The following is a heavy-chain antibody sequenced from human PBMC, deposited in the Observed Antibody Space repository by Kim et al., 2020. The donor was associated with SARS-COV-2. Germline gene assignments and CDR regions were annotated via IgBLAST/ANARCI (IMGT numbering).Heavy chain of an antibody. Sequence: GGSLRLSCAASGFTFSSYAMSWVRQAPGKGLEWVSAISGSGGSTYYADSVKGRFTISRDNSKNTLYLQMNSLRAEDTAVYYCAKERYSSSWYPGRSFDYWGQGTLVTVSS. CDR3: AKERYSSSWYPGRSFDY. CDR2: ISGSGGST. CDR1: GFTFSSYA. D-gene: IGHD6-13*01. V-gene: IGHV3-23*01. J-gene: IGHJ4*02.